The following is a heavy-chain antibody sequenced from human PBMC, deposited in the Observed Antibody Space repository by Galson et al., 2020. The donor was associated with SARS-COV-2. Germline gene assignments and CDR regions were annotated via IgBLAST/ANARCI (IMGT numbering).Heavy chain of an antibody. CDR3: ARVRYDYVWGSYPLYYLDY. CDR1: GGSISSYY. D-gene: IGHD3-16*02. Sequence: SETLSLTCTVSGGSISSYYWSWIRQPAGKGLEWIGRIYTSGSTNYNPSLKSRVTMSVDTSKNQFSLKLSSVTAADTAVYYCARVRYDYVWGSYPLYYLDYWGQGTLVTVSS. CDR2: IYTSGST. V-gene: IGHV4-4*07. J-gene: IGHJ4*02.